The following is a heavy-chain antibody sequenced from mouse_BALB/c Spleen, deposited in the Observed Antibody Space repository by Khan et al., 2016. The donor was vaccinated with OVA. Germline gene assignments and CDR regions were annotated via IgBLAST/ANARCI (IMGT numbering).Heavy chain of an antibody. V-gene: IGHV1S56*01. CDR3: AISYYGSFWYVDV. J-gene: IGHJ1*01. Sequence: QVQLQQSGLELVNPGASVKMSCKASGDTFISYYIHWVKQRPGQGLEWIGWIYPGDGRTKYNEKFKGKTTLTADKSSSTAYMLLSSLTSEDSAIYFCAISYYGSFWYVDVWGAGTTVTVSS. CDR2: IYPGDGRT. D-gene: IGHD1-1*01. CDR1: GDTFISYY.